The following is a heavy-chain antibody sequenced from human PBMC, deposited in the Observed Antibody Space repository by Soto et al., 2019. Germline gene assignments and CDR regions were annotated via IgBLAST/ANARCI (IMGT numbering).Heavy chain of an antibody. CDR3: ARDFSYPTMGYGSGYPALYYYYGMDV. CDR2: IKHDGSGK. Sequence: PGGSLRLSCAASGFTFSTYWMSWVRQAPGKGLEWVANIKHDGSGKFYVDSVKGRFTISRDNAKNTLYLQMNSLRAEDTAVYYCARDFSYPTMGYGSGYPALYYYYGMDVWGQGTTVTVSS. CDR1: GFTFSTYW. V-gene: IGHV3-7*01. D-gene: IGHD2-15*01. J-gene: IGHJ6*02.